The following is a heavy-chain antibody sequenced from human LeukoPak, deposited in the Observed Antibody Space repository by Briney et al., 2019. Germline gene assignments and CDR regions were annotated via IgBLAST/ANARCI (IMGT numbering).Heavy chain of an antibody. Sequence: GGSLRLSCAASVFTFSSYAMSWVRQAPGEGLEWVSAISGSGGSTYYADSVKGRFTISRDNSKNTLHLQMNSLRAEDTAVYYCAKDQNLLYYYDVSLNPGFDYWGQGTLVTVSS. J-gene: IGHJ4*02. CDR3: AKDQNLLYYYDVSLNPGFDY. D-gene: IGHD3-22*01. CDR1: VFTFSSYA. V-gene: IGHV3-23*01. CDR2: ISGSGGST.